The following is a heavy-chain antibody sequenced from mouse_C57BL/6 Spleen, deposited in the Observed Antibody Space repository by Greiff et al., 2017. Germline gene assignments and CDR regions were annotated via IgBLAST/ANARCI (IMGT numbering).Heavy chain of an antibody. D-gene: IGHD3-2*02. CDR1: GYTFTSYW. Sequence: QVQLQQPGAELVKPGASVKLSCKASGYTFTSYWMHWVKQRPGRGLEWIGRIDPNSGGTKYNEKFKSKATLTVDKPSSTAYMQLSSLTSEDSAVYYCAREPLDSSGYVGFAYWGQGTLVTVSA. J-gene: IGHJ3*01. V-gene: IGHV1-72*01. CDR2: IDPNSGGT. CDR3: AREPLDSSGYVGFAY.